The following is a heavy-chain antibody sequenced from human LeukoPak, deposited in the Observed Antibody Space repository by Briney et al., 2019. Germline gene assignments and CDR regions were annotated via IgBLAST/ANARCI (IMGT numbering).Heavy chain of an antibody. CDR1: GFTVSSNY. Sequence: GGSLRLSCAASGFTVSSNYMSWVRQAPGKGLEWVSVIYSGGSTYYADSVKGRFTISRDNAKNSLYLQMNSLRAEDTAVYYCARDRANIVVVSASEYWGQGTLVTVSS. CDR2: IYSGGST. CDR3: ARDRANIVVVSASEY. V-gene: IGHV3-53*01. D-gene: IGHD2-21*01. J-gene: IGHJ4*02.